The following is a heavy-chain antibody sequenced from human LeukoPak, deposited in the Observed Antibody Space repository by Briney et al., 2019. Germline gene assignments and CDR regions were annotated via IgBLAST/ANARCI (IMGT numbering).Heavy chain of an antibody. CDR2: INHSGST. D-gene: IGHD3-22*01. V-gene: IGHV4-34*01. J-gene: IGHJ4*02. CDR1: GGSFSGYY. CDR3: ASNYYDSSGYHGY. Sequence: SETLSLTCAVYGGSFSGYYWSWIRQPPGKGLEWTGEINHSGSTNYNPSLKSRVTISVDTSKNQFSLKLSSVTAADTAVYYCASNYYDSSGYHGYWGQGTLVTVSS.